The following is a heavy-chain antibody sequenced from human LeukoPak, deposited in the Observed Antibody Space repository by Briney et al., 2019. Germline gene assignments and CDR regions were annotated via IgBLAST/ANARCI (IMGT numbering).Heavy chain of an antibody. CDR3: ARDRTKYCRSTSCPLDY. D-gene: IGHD2-2*01. Sequence: ASVKVSCKASGGTFSSYGISWVRQAPGQGLEWMGWINPNSGGTNYAQKFQGRVTMTRDTSISTAYMELSRLRSDDTAVYYCARDRTKYCRSTSCPLDYWGQGTLVTVSS. V-gene: IGHV1-2*02. CDR2: INPNSGGT. J-gene: IGHJ4*02. CDR1: GGTFSSYG.